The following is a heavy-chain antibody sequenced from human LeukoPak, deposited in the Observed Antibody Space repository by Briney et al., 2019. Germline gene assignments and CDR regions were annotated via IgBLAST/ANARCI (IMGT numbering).Heavy chain of an antibody. Sequence: SETLSLTCTASGASISDHYWSWIRQSPGKGLEWIGYFYNSGYFYNSGGTNYNPSLKSRVTISGDTSKNQFSLKLTSVTAADTAVYYCARGFNDYNNDVYFYYMDIWGKGTTVTVSS. D-gene: IGHD4-11*01. CDR1: GASISDHY. J-gene: IGHJ6*03. V-gene: IGHV4-59*11. CDR3: ARGFNDYNNDVYFYYMDI. CDR2: FYNSGYFYNSGGT.